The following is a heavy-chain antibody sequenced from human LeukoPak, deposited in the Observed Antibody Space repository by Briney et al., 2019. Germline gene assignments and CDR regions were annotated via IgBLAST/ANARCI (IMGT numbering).Heavy chain of an antibody. CDR1: GFTFSSYA. D-gene: IGHD1-26*01. Sequence: GGSLRLSCAASGFTFSSYAMHWVRQAPGKGLEYVSAISSNGGSTYYANSVKGRFTISRDNSKNTLYLQMGSLRAEDMAVYYCARHSGSYPDYWGQGTLVTASS. V-gene: IGHV3-64*01. CDR3: ARHSGSYPDY. CDR2: ISSNGGST. J-gene: IGHJ4*02.